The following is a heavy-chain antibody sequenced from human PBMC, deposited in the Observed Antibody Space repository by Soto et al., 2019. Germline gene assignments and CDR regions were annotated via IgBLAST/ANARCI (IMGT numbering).Heavy chain of an antibody. CDR1: GFTFSTYS. CDR3: ARDYDFWSGYYFWFDP. J-gene: IGHJ5*02. D-gene: IGHD3-3*01. V-gene: IGHV3-21*01. Sequence: GGSLRLSCAASGFTFSTYSMNWVRQAPGKGLEWVSSISSSSYIYYADSVKGRFTISRDNAKNSLYLQMNSLRAEDTAVYYCARDYDFWSGYYFWFDPWGQGT. CDR2: ISSSSYI.